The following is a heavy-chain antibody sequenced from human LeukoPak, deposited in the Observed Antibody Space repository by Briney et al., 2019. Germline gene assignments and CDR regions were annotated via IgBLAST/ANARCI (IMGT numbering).Heavy chain of an antibody. J-gene: IGHJ5*02. D-gene: IGHD3-9*01. CDR1: GFTFSSFG. CDR2: ISYSSSLT. V-gene: IGHV3-48*02. CDR3: ARDRDDILTGYPWFDP. Sequence: GGSLRLPCAASGFTFSSFGMNWVRQAPGKGLEWVSYISYSSSLTDYADSVKGRFTISRDNAKNSLSLQLNSLRDEDTAVYYCARDRDDILTGYPWFDPWGQGTLVTVSS.